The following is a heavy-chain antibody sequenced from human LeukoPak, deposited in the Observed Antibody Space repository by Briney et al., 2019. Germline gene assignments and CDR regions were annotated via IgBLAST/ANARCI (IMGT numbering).Heavy chain of an antibody. Sequence: GGSLRLSCAASGFTFSSYWMHWVRQAPGKGLVWVSRIDSDGSDTIYADSVKGRFTISRDNAKNTLYLQMNSLRAEDSAVYYCAREREDIVVVPGWFDPWGQGTLVTVSS. D-gene: IGHD2-2*01. V-gene: IGHV3-74*01. CDR1: GFTFSSYW. CDR3: AREREDIVVVPGWFDP. CDR2: IDSDGSDT. J-gene: IGHJ5*02.